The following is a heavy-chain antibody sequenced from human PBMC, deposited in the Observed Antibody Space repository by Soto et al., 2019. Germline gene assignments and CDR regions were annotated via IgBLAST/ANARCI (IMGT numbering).Heavy chain of an antibody. Sequence: EVQLVESGGGLVQPGGSLRLSCIASGFSLSTSWMTWVRQAPGKGLEWVANIMQDGSDKYYVDSVKGRFTISRDNAKNSLYLQMTSLRAEDTAVYYCASKRLYFYGLDVWGQGTTVTVSS. CDR3: ASKRLYFYGLDV. CDR2: IMQDGSDK. J-gene: IGHJ6*02. CDR1: GFSLSTSW. V-gene: IGHV3-7*01.